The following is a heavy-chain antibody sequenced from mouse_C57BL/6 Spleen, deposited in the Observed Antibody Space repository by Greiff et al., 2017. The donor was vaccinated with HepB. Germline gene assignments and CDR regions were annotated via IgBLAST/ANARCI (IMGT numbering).Heavy chain of an antibody. V-gene: IGHV5-4*03. Sequence: EVKVVESGGGLVKPGGSLKLSCAASGFTFSSYAMSWVRQTPEKRLEWVATISDGGSYTYYPDNVKGRFTISRDNAKNNLYLQMSHLKSEDTAMYYCARREIYYDYDWGQGTLVTVSA. CDR1: GFTFSSYA. CDR2: ISDGGSYT. J-gene: IGHJ3*01. CDR3: ARREIYYDYD. D-gene: IGHD2-4*01.